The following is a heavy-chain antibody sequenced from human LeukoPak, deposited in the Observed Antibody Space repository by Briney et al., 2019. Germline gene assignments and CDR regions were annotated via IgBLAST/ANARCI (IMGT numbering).Heavy chain of an antibody. D-gene: IGHD5-12*01. Sequence: SETLSLTCTVSGGSVSNGNYYWSWLRQPPGKALEWIGYIYYTGSTSYNPSLKSRVTISVDTSKNQFSLKLSSVTAADTAVYYCARVAPTWKWLRGAYDAFDIWGQGTMVTVSS. CDR2: IYYTGST. V-gene: IGHV4-61*01. CDR3: ARVAPTWKWLRGAYDAFDI. CDR1: GGSVSNGNYY. J-gene: IGHJ3*02.